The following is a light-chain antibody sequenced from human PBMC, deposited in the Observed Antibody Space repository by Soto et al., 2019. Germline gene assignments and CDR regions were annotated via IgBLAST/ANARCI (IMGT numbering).Light chain of an antibody. Sequence: QSALTQPASVSGSPGQSITISCTGTSSDVGGYNYVSWYQQHPGKAPKTMIYEVSNRPSGVSDRFFGPKSGSTASLTISGLQAEDEADYYCSSYTSSTTLVFGTGTKVTVL. V-gene: IGLV2-14*01. CDR1: SSDVGGYNY. CDR2: EVS. J-gene: IGLJ1*01. CDR3: SSYTSSTTLV.